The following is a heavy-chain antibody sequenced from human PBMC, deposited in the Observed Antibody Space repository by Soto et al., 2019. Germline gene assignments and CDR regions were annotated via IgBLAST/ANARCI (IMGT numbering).Heavy chain of an antibody. V-gene: IGHV4-30-2*01. J-gene: IGHJ3*02. CDR2: IYHSGST. CDR1: GGSISSGGYS. D-gene: IGHD3-22*01. Sequence: NPSETLSLTCAVSGGSISSGGYSWSWIRQPPGKGLEWIGYIYHSGSTYYNPSLKSRVTISVDRSKNQFSLKLSSVTAADTAVYYCARVRWGSDRSGYYLDAFDIWGQGTMVTVSS. CDR3: ARVRWGSDRSGYYLDAFDI.